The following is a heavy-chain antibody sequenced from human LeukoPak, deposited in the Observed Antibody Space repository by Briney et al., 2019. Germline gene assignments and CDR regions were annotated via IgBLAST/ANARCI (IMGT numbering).Heavy chain of an antibody. CDR3: AREGLELRRNAFDI. CDR1: GGSISSYY. CDR2: IYTSGST. V-gene: IGHV4-4*07. J-gene: IGHJ3*02. D-gene: IGHD1-7*01. Sequence: SETLSLTCTVSGGSISSYYWSWIRQPAGKGLEWIGRIYTSGSTNYNPSLKSRVTMSVDTSKNQFSLKLSSVTAADTAVYYCAREGLELRRNAFDIWGQGTMVTVSS.